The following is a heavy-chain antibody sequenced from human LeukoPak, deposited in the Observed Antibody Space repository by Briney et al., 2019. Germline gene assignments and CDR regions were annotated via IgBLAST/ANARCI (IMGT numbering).Heavy chain of an antibody. Sequence: ASVKVSCKASGYSFTSYAVNWVQQAPGQGLEWMGWINTNTGNPTYAQGFTGRFVFSLDTSVSTTFLQISSLKAEDTAVYYCAKDVAYSSSLISYGMDVWGQGTTVTVAS. J-gene: IGHJ6*02. D-gene: IGHD1-26*01. CDR1: GYSFTSYA. CDR3: AKDVAYSSSLISYGMDV. V-gene: IGHV7-4-1*02. CDR2: INTNTGNP.